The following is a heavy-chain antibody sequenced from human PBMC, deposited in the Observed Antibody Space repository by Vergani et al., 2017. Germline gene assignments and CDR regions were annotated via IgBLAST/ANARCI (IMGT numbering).Heavy chain of an antibody. CDR3: ARQSRDVFCTNGVCPLGY. V-gene: IGHV3-7*01. J-gene: IGHJ4*02. CDR2: INEDGRKQ. Sequence: EVQLVESGGHLVQPGGSLRLSCAASGFTFNKYWMSWVRQAPGKGLEWVANINEDGRKQYYVDSVRGRFTISRDNAKNSLHLQMNNLRAEDTAVYYCARQSRDVFCTNGVCPLGYWGQGALVTVSS. D-gene: IGHD2-8*01. CDR1: GFTFNKYW.